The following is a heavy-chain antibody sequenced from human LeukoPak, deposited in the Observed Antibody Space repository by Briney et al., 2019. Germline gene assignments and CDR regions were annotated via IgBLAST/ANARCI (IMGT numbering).Heavy chain of an antibody. V-gene: IGHV1-8*01. CDR2: MNPNSGNT. J-gene: IGHJ4*02. CDR1: GYTFTSYD. Sequence: EASVKVSCKASGYTFTSYDINWVRQATGQGLEWMRWMNPNSGNTGYAQKFQGRVTMTRNTSISTAYMELSSLRSEDTAVYYCARSGYSYGFIDYWGQGTLVTVSS. CDR3: ARSGYSYGFIDY. D-gene: IGHD5-18*01.